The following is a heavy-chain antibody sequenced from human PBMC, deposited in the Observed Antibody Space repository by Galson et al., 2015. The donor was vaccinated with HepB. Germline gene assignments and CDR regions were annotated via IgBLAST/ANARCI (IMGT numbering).Heavy chain of an antibody. D-gene: IGHD2-2*01. CDR3: AIERDVVVVPAANDPYFFHYGMDV. CDR1: GGTFSTYA. Sequence: SVKVSCKVFGGTFSTYAISWVRQAPGQGLEWMGGIIPVFGTGNYAQNFQDRVTISADESRTTAYMEVSSLRSEDTAVYYCAIERDVVVVPAANDPYFFHYGMDVWGQGTTVIVSS. CDR2: IIPVFGTG. J-gene: IGHJ6*02. V-gene: IGHV1-69*13.